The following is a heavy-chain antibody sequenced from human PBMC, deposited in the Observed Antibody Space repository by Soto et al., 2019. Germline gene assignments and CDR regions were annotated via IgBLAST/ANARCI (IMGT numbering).Heavy chain of an antibody. CDR1: TFTLSSSA. V-gene: IGHV3-23*01. CDR2: LRGDGGGT. Sequence: EVQLSESGGSLVQPGGSLRLSCAASTFTLSSSAMSWVRQAPGQGLEWVSALRGDGGGTRYADSVKGLFTISRDLSNNTLFLQMNSLRAEDTAIYYCAKCSVGTVRSSGWCNWLDPWGQGTLVTVSS. D-gene: IGHD6-19*01. J-gene: IGHJ5*02. CDR3: AKCSVGTVRSSGWCNWLDP.